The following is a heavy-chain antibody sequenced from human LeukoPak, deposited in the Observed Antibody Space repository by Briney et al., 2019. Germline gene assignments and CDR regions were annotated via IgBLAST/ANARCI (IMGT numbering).Heavy chain of an antibody. J-gene: IGHJ4*02. CDR3: ARDLFDY. CDR1: GFTVTNYW. V-gene: IGHV3-7*01. CDR2: IKQDGSAE. Sequence: GGSLRLSCVVSGFTVTNYWMSWVPHPPGKGLGWVANIKQDGSAEFYVDSVKGRFTISTDSAKNSLHLQMNSLREEDTAVYYCARDLFDYWGQGTLVTVSS.